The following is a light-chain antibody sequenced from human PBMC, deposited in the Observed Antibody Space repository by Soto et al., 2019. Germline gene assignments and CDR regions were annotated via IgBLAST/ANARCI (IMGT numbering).Light chain of an antibody. CDR1: QAISSY. V-gene: IGKV1-9*01. J-gene: IGKJ5*01. CDR2: GAS. CDR3: QQLKTYPQIT. Sequence: DIQLTQSPSFLSASVGDSVTITCRASQAISSYVAWYQQKPGRAPKLLIYGASTLQSGVPSRVSGSGSGTEFTLTFDSLQPEDFATYYCQQLKTYPQITFGQGTRLDIK.